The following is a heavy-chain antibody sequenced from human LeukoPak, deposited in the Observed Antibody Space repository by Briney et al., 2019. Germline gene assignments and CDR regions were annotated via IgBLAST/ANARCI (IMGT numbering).Heavy chain of an antibody. CDR2: TYYRSTWYN. J-gene: IGHJ5*02. CDR1: GDSLSSNSVT. Sequence: SQTLSLTCALSGDSLSSNSVTWGWIRQSPSSGLEWLGRTYYRSTWYNDYAVFLRGRITVNPDTSKNQFSLHLNSVTPEDTAVYYCARRLTQYDCFDPWGQGILVTVSS. CDR3: ARRLTQYDCFDP. D-gene: IGHD2-2*01. V-gene: IGHV6-1*01.